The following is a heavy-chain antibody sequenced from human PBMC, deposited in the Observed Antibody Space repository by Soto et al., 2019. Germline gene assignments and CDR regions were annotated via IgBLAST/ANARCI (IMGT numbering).Heavy chain of an antibody. J-gene: IGHJ6*02. Sequence: EVQLLESGGGLVQPGGSLRLSCAASGFTFSNYAMSWVRQAPGKGLEWVSGISGRGRSTYHADSVKGRFTISRDNSKNTLYLQMKSLGAEGGAVYYWARDGDGGAYYYGMDVWGQGTTVTVSS. CDR1: GFTFSNYA. D-gene: IGHD4-17*01. CDR2: ISGRGRST. V-gene: IGHV3-23*01. CDR3: ARDGDGGAYYYGMDV.